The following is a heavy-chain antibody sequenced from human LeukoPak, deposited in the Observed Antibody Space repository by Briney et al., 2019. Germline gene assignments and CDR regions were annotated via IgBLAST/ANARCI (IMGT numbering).Heavy chain of an antibody. CDR2: ISNSGSII. CDR1: GFTFSSYS. D-gene: IGHD2-2*01. J-gene: IGHJ3*02. CDR3: ARGRYCSSTSCPDAFDI. V-gene: IGHV3-21*05. Sequence: GGSLRLSCAASGFTFSSYSMNWVRQAPGKGLEWVSYISNSGSIIYYADSVKGRFTISRDNAKNSLYLQMNSLRAEDTAVYYCARGRYCSSTSCPDAFDIWGQGTMVTVSS.